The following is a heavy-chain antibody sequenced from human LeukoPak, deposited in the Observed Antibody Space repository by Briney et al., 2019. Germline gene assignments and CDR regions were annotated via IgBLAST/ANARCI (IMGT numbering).Heavy chain of an antibody. CDR2: ISGSGGST. J-gene: IGHJ4*02. V-gene: IGHV3-23*01. CDR3: AKMSATYYDFWSGSPAPGIFDY. D-gene: IGHD3-3*01. CDR1: GFTFSSYA. Sequence: PGGSLRLSCAASGFTFSSYAMSWVRQAPGKGLEWVSAISGSGGSTYYADSVKGRFTISRDNSKNTLYLQMNSLRAGDTAVYYCAKMSATYYDFWSGSPAPGIFDYWGQGTLVTVSS.